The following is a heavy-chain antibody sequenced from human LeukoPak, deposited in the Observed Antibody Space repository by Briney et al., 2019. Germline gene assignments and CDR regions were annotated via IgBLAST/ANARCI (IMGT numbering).Heavy chain of an antibody. D-gene: IGHD6-13*01. CDR3: ARPQISGWYGDFDY. J-gene: IGHJ4*02. V-gene: IGHV1-3*01. CDR2: INAGNGNT. Sequence: ASVKVSFKASGYTFTSYAMHWVRQAPGQRLEWMGWINAGNGNTKYSQKFQGRVTITRDTSASTAYMELSSLRSEDTAVYYCARPQISGWYGDFDYWGQGTLVTVSS. CDR1: GYTFTSYA.